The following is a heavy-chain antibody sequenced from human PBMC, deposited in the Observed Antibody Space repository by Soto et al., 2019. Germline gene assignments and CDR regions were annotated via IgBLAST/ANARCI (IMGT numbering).Heavy chain of an antibody. Sequence: PSETLSLTCTVSGGSISSYCWGWIRQPPGKGLEWIGYIYYSGSTNYNPSLKSRVTISVDTSKNQFSLKLSSVTAADTAVYYCARIGGLYCSGGSCYSNWFDPWGQGTLVTVSS. CDR2: IYYSGST. V-gene: IGHV4-59*01. D-gene: IGHD2-15*01. J-gene: IGHJ5*02. CDR3: ARIGGLYCSGGSCYSNWFDP. CDR1: GGSISSYC.